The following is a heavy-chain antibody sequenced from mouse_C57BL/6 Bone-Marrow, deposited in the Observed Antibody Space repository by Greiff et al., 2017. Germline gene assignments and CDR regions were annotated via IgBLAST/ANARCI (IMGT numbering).Heavy chain of an antibody. CDR3: AKITTDWYFDV. V-gene: IGHV3-6*01. D-gene: IGHD1-1*01. CDR2: ISYDGSN. CDR1: GYSITSGYY. Sequence: EVKVEESGPGLVKPSQSLSLTCSVTGYSITSGYYWNWIRQFPGNKLEWMGYISYDGSNNYNPSLKNRISITRDTSKNQFFLKLNSVTTEDTATYYCAKITTDWYFDVWGTGTTVTVSS. J-gene: IGHJ1*03.